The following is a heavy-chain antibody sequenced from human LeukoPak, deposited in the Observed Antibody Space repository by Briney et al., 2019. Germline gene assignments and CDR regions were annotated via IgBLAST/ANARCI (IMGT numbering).Heavy chain of an antibody. CDR3: AKGSGSYWHFFDY. Sequence: GGTLRLSCAASGFTFSSYGMSWVRQAPGKGLEWVSAISGSGGSTYYADSAKGRLTISRDNSKNTLYLQMNSLRAEDTAVYYCAKGSGSYWHFFDYWGQGTLVTVSS. J-gene: IGHJ4*02. D-gene: IGHD1-26*01. CDR1: GFTFSSYG. V-gene: IGHV3-23*01. CDR2: ISGSGGST.